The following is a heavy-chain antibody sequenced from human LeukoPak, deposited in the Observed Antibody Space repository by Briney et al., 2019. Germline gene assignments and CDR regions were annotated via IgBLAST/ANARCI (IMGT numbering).Heavy chain of an antibody. Sequence: ASVKVSCKASGYTFTSYDINWVRQATEQGLEWRGWMNPNSGNTGYAQKFQGRVTMTRNTSISTAYMELSSLRSEDTAVYYCARGLKMATRRFGYWGQGTLVTVSS. V-gene: IGHV1-8*01. CDR1: GYTFTSYD. J-gene: IGHJ4*02. CDR2: MNPNSGNT. CDR3: ARGLKMATRRFGY. D-gene: IGHD5-24*01.